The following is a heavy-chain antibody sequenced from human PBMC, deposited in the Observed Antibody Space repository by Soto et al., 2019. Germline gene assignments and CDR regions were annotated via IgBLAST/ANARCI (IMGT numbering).Heavy chain of an antibody. CDR1: GGTFSSYA. D-gene: IGHD2-15*01. V-gene: IGHV1-69*06. CDR3: AHAGDFDLLSFDR. CDR2: IIPIFGTA. J-gene: IGHJ4*02. Sequence: ASVKVSCKASGGTFSSYAISWVRQAPGQGLEWMGGIIPIFGTANYAQKFQGRVTITADKSTSTAYMELSSLRSEDTGTYFCAHAGDFDLLSFDRWGPGTLVTVSS.